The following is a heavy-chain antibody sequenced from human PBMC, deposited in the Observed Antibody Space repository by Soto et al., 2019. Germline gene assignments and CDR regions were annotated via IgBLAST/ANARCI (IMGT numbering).Heavy chain of an antibody. D-gene: IGHD1-7*01. Sequence: QVQLVQSGAEVKKPGASVKVSCKASGYTFTSYGISWVRQAPGQGLEFMGWISAYNGNTNYAQKLQGRVTMTTDTSTSTAYMELRSLRSDDTAVYYCARSGEELELGPKWFDPWGQGPWSPSPQ. CDR3: ARSGEELELGPKWFDP. J-gene: IGHJ5*02. CDR2: ISAYNGNT. V-gene: IGHV1-18*01. CDR1: GYTFTSYG.